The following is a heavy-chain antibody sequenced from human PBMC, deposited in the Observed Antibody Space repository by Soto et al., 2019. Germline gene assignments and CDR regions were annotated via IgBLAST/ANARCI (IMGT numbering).Heavy chain of an antibody. CDR2: VYYTGST. V-gene: IGHV4-59*13. CDR1: GGYISGSY. D-gene: IGHD6-19*01. J-gene: IGHJ4*02. CDR3: ARSVAVPGAHIDY. Sequence: SAPLSLTCSVSGGYISGSYWSWIRQSPGKGLEWLGYVYYTGSTNYSPSLRSRVSISVDTSKNEFSLRLSSVTAADTAVYFCARSVAVPGAHIDYWGQGTQVTGSS.